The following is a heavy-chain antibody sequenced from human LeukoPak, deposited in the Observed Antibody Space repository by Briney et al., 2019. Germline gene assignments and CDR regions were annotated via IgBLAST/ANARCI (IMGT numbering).Heavy chain of an antibody. CDR1: GFTFSDYY. V-gene: IGHV3-11*01. D-gene: IGHD2-2*02. CDR3: ARGDCSNTSCYTGYYYYYMDV. J-gene: IGHJ6*03. Sequence: GGSLRLSCAASGFTFSDYYMSWIRQAPGKGLEWVSYISSSGSTIYYADSVKGRFTISRDNAKNSLYLQMNSLRAEDTAVYYCARGDCSNTSCYTGYYYYYMDVWGKGTTVTVSS. CDR2: ISSSGSTI.